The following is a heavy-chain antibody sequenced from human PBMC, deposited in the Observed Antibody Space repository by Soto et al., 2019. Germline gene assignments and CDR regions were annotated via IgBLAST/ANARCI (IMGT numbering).Heavy chain of an antibody. CDR2: IIPIFGTA. D-gene: IGHD2-15*01. J-gene: IGHJ4*02. V-gene: IGHV1-69*12. Sequence: QVQLVQSGAEVKKPGSSVKVSCKASGGTFSSYAINWVRQAPGQGLEWMGGIIPIFGTANYAQKFQGRVTITADXXTXTXXMELSSLRSEDTAVFYCARSPSCSGGSCYPFYLDYWGQGTLVTVSS. CDR3: ARSPSCSGGSCYPFYLDY. CDR1: GGTFSSYA.